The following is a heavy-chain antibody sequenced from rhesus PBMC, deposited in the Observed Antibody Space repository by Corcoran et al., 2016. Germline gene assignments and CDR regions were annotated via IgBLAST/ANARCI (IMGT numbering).Heavy chain of an antibody. V-gene: IGHV1S2*01. CDR2: INPYNGNT. CDR3: ASNRPYNWNYEAGGGCDV. D-gene: IGHD1-26*01. CDR1: GYTFTDYS. J-gene: IGHJ5-1*01. Sequence: QVQLVQSGAEVKKPGSSVKVSCKASGYTFTDYSMPWVRPAPRQGLEWMGWINPYNGNTKHAQKCQGRVTMTRDTSTRKSYMELSSLRSEDTAVYYCASNRPYNWNYEAGGGCDVWGPGVLVTVSS.